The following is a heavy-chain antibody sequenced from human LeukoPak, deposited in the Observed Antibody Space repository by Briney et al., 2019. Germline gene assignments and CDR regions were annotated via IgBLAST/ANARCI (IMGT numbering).Heavy chain of an antibody. Sequence: GGSLRLSCVASGFTFSSYPMHWVRQAPDKGLEYLSAILGNGHASFYAGSVKGRFTISRDNSKNTLYLQMGNLRADDMAVYYCARDSSSGYSFDSWGQGTLVTVSS. CDR2: ILGNGHAS. CDR1: GFTFSSYP. J-gene: IGHJ4*02. D-gene: IGHD6-19*01. V-gene: IGHV3-64*02. CDR3: ARDSSSGYSFDS.